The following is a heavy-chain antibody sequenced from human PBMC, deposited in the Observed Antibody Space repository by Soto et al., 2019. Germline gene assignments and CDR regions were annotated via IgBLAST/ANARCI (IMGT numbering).Heavy chain of an antibody. V-gene: IGHV4-61*03. D-gene: IGHD3-22*01. Sequence: QVQLQESGPGLVKPSETLSLTCSVSGGSVSNASFYWTWIRQAPGTVLEYIGYIFYTGVTNYNPALSRRVTISLYTSKNHFSLKLNSMTAADTAVYYCVRVLDSSWYADLWGRGTLVTVSS. CDR1: GGSVSNASFY. J-gene: IGHJ2*01. CDR3: VRVLDSSWYADL. CDR2: IFYTGVT.